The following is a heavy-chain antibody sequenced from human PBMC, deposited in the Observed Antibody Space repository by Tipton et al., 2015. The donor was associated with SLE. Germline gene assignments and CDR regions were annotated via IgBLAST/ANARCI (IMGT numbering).Heavy chain of an antibody. J-gene: IGHJ2*01. D-gene: IGHD3-3*01. CDR3: ARVWSGYSSSYFDL. Sequence: LRLSCAVSGGSITTYYWSWIRQSPGKGLEWIGYFYYSGSTTYNPSLKSRVTMSVDTSKNHFSVKLSSVTAADTAIYYCARVWSGYSSSYFDLWGRGTLVTVSS. CDR1: GGSITTYY. CDR2: FYYSGST. V-gene: IGHV4-59*01.